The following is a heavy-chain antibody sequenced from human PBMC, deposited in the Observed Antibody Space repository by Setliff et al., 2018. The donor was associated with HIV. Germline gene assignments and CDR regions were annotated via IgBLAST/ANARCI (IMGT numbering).Heavy chain of an antibody. CDR3: ERVAHRLSGGIDYRGGVVVGVPIVIDIPNPLQSLP. J-gene: IGHJ5*02. CDR2: VNPHDGGT. CDR1: GYTLTDYY. Sequence: ASVKVSCKASGYTLTDYYVQWVRQAPGQGLEWMGWVNPHDGGTYYAQILEGRVTMTRDTSTSTAYMELSRLRSDDTAVYYCERVAHRLSGGIDYRGGVVVGVPIVIDIPNPLQSLPWG. D-gene: IGHD2-2*01. V-gene: IGHV1-2*02.